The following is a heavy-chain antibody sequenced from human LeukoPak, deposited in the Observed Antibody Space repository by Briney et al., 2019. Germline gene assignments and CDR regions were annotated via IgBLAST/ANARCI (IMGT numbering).Heavy chain of an antibody. J-gene: IGHJ4*02. CDR3: ARDSFGTTILDY. Sequence: GGSLRLSCAASGFTFSDYYMSWIRRAPGKGLEWVSYISSGGYTIYYADSVKGRFTISRDNAKNSLYLQMNTLGAEDTAVYYCARDSFGTTILDYWGQGTLVTVSS. D-gene: IGHD1-7*01. V-gene: IGHV3-11*01. CDR1: GFTFSDYY. CDR2: ISSGGYTI.